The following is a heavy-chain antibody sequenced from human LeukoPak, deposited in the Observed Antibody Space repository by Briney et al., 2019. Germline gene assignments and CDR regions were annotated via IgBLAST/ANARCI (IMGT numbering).Heavy chain of an antibody. D-gene: IGHD3-22*01. CDR1: GGTFSSYA. CDR2: IIPIFGTA. J-gene: IGHJ3*02. CDR3: ARDVYYYDSSGYYEEGAFDI. Sequence: SVKVSCKASGGTFSSYAISWVRQAPGQGLEWMGGIIPIFGTANYAQKFQGRVTITADKSTSTAYMELSSLRSEDTAVYYCARDVYYYDSSGYYEEGAFDIWGQGTMVTVSS. V-gene: IGHV1-69*06.